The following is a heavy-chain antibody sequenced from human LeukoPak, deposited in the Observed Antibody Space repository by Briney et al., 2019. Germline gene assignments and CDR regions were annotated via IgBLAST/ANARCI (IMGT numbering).Heavy chain of an antibody. Sequence: PGRSLRLSCTASGFTFGDYAMSWVRQAPGKGLEWVGFIRSKAYGGTTEYAASVEGRFTISRDDSKSIAYLQMNSLKTEDTAVYYCTGRFLEWLLYSDYWGQGTLVTVSS. D-gene: IGHD3-3*01. CDR3: TGRFLEWLLYSDY. J-gene: IGHJ4*02. CDR1: GFTFGDYA. CDR2: IRSKAYGGTT. V-gene: IGHV3-49*04.